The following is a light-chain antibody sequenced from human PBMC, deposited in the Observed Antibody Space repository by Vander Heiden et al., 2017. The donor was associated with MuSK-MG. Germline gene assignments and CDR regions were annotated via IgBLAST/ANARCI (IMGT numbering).Light chain of an antibody. CDR1: SSNIGRNY. CDR3: AAWDDSLSGFVV. V-gene: IGLV1-47*02. Sequence: SVLPQPPSASGTPGQRVTISCSGSSSNIGRNYVYWYQQLPGTAPKLLIYSNNPRPSGVPDRFSGSKSGTSASLAISGLRSEDGADYYCAAWDDSLSGFVVFGGGTKLTVL. J-gene: IGLJ2*01. CDR2: SNN.